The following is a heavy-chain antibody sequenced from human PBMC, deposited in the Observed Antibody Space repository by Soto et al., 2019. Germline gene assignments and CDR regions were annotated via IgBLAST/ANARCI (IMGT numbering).Heavy chain of an antibody. CDR3: ARGDRGAFAL. Sequence: EVQLVESEGGLVQPGGSLRLSCAASGFTFSYYWMHWVRQAPGQGLVWVSRIHSDGSSTTYADSVKGRFTSSRDNAKNTLSLQMTSLRAEDTAVYYCARGDRGAFALWGQGTMVTVSS. CDR1: GFTFSYYW. J-gene: IGHJ3*01. V-gene: IGHV3-74*01. CDR2: IHSDGSST. D-gene: IGHD2-21*02.